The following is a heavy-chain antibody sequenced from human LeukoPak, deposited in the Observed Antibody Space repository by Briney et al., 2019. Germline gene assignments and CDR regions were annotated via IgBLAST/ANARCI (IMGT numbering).Heavy chain of an antibody. D-gene: IGHD3-22*01. Sequence: SETLSLTCTVSGGSISSYYWSWIRQPPGKGLEWIGYIYYSGSTNYNPSLKSRVTISVDTSKNQFSLKLSSVTAADTAVYYCARGGGYLYYFDYWGQGTLVTVSS. V-gene: IGHV4-59*01. CDR3: ARGGGYLYYFDY. CDR1: GGSISSYY. J-gene: IGHJ4*02. CDR2: IYYSGST.